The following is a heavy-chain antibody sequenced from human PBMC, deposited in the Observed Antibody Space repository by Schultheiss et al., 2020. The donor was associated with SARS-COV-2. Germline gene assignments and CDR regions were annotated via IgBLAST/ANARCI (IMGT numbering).Heavy chain of an antibody. Sequence: GGSLRLSCAASGFTFSSYGMHWVRQAPGKGLEWVAVIWYDGSNKYYADSVKGRFTISRDNSKNTLYLQMNSLRAEDTAVYYCARGGGPMTDLDYWGQGTLVTVSS. CDR3: ARGGGPMTDLDY. CDR2: IWYDGSNK. J-gene: IGHJ4*02. V-gene: IGHV3-33*08. CDR1: GFTFSSYG. D-gene: IGHD2-21*02.